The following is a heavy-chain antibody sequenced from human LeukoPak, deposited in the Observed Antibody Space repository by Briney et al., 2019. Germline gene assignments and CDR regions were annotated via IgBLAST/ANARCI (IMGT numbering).Heavy chain of an antibody. CDR3: AREHYGPNFAFDY. D-gene: IGHD4-17*01. V-gene: IGHV3-53*01. J-gene: IGHJ4*02. CDR2: IYSGGST. CDR1: GFTVSSNY. Sequence: GGSLRLSCVSSGFTVSSNYMSGVRPAPGKGLWWVSVIYSGGSTYYADSVKCRFTISRDNSKNTLYLQMSSLRAEDTAVYYCAREHYGPNFAFDYWGQGTLVTVSS.